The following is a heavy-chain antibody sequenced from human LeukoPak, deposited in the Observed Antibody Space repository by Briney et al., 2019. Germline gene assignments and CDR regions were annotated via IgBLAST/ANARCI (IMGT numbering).Heavy chain of an antibody. J-gene: IGHJ2*01. V-gene: IGHV4-4*07. D-gene: IGHD2-2*03. CDR2: IYSSGST. CDR3: ARIFGYEKWYFDL. Sequence: PSETLSLTCTVSGASISNYYWSWIRQPAGKGLEWIGRIYSSGSTNYNPSLKSRVTMSVDTSKNQFSLRLTSVTAADTAVYYCARIFGYEKWYFDLWGRGTLVTVSS. CDR1: GASISNYY.